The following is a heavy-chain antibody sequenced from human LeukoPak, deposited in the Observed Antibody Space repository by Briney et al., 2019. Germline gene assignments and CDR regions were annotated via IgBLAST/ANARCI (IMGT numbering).Heavy chain of an antibody. J-gene: IGHJ3*02. CDR3: ARRRGGLGSYSDAFDI. D-gene: IGHD3-10*01. CDR2: IDTAGGT. V-gene: IGHV3-13*04. CDR1: GFTFSSYD. Sequence: PGGSLRLSCAASGFTFSSYDMHWVRQTTGEGLEWVSDIDTAGGTYYPGSAKGRFTISRDNAKNSLYLQMNSLRAGDTALYYCARRRGGLGSYSDAFDIWGQGTMVTVSS.